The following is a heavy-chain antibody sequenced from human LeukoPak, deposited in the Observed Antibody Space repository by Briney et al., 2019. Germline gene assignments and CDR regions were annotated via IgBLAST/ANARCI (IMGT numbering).Heavy chain of an antibody. CDR2: LKHSETTSYNPYSGSP. CDR1: GGSIYTRSLY. D-gene: IGHD1-26*01. J-gene: IGHJ6*02. CDR3: ARPFSGSFSTFDHWGQGILVIVSSDV. Sequence: PSETLSLTCSVSGGSIYTRSLYWGWVRQPPGKGLEWIGSLKHSETTSYNPYSGSPSYNPSLKSRVSISVDTSTNQFFLRLSSVTAADTAVYFCARPFSGSFSTFDHWGQGILVIVSSDVWGQGTTVTVSS. V-gene: IGHV4-39*01.